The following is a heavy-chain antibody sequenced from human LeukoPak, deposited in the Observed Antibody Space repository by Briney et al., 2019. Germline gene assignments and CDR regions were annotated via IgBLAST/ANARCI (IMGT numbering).Heavy chain of an antibody. CDR2: ISSSSGYI. Sequence: GGSLRLSCAASGFTFSSYSMNWVRQAPGKGLEWVSYISSSSGYIYYADSVKGRFTISRDNAKNSVYLQMSSLRAEDTAVYYCARVGGTYFDYWGQGTLVTVSS. J-gene: IGHJ4*02. CDR3: ARVGGTYFDY. CDR1: GFTFSSYS. V-gene: IGHV3-21*01. D-gene: IGHD1-26*01.